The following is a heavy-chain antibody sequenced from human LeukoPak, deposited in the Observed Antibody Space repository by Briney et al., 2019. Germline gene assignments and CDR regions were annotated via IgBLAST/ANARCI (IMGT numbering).Heavy chain of an antibody. D-gene: IGHD3-22*01. V-gene: IGHV3-48*03. CDR3: ARARYDSSGYYPLGDY. CDR2: ISSSGSTI. Sequence: QSGGSLRLSCAASGFTFSSYEMNWVRQAPGKGLEWVSYISSSGSTIYYADSVKGRFTISRDNAKNSLYLQMNSLRAEDTAVYYCARARYDSSGYYPLGDYWGQGTLVTVSS. CDR1: GFTFSSYE. J-gene: IGHJ4*02.